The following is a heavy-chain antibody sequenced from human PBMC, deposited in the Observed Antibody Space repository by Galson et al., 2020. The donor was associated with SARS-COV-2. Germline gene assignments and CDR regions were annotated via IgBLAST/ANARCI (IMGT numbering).Heavy chain of an antibody. J-gene: IGHJ3*02. CDR3: ARDFTTPGTQYDAFDI. Sequence: QLGESLKISCAASGFIFSTFAMHWVRQTPGKGLEWVAVISYHGRNKYYADSVKGRFTISRDNSKNTLYLQINGLRAEDTAVYYCARDFTTPGTQYDAFDIWGQGTRVTVSS. CDR2: ISYHGRNK. CDR1: GFIFSTFA. D-gene: IGHD1-26*01. V-gene: IGHV3-30*04.